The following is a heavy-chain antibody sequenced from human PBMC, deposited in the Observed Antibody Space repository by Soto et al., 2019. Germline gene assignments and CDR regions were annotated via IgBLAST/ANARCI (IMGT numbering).Heavy chain of an antibody. V-gene: IGHV1-69*04. CDR3: ARDLGGWPDY. D-gene: IGHD2-15*01. CDR1: GGTFSSYT. J-gene: IGHJ4*02. CDR2: IIPILGIA. Sequence: GASVKVSCKASGGTFSSYTISWLRQAPGQGLEWMGRIIPILGIANYARKFQGRVTITADKSTSTAYMELSSLRSEDTAVYYCARDLGGWPDYWGQGTLVTVSS.